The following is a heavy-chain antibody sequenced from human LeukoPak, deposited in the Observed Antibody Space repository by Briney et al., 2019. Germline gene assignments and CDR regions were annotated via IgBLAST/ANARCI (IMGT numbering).Heavy chain of an antibody. CDR1: GYTFTSYG. Sequence: ASVKVSCKASGYTFTSYGISWVRQAPGQGLEWMGWISAYNGNTNYAQKLQGRVTMTTDTSTSTAYMELRSLRSDDTAVYYCARGTPGDDYVWGSPPELDYWGQGTLVTVSS. CDR3: ARGTPGDDYVWGSPPELDY. D-gene: IGHD3-16*01. J-gene: IGHJ4*02. V-gene: IGHV1-18*01. CDR2: ISAYNGNT.